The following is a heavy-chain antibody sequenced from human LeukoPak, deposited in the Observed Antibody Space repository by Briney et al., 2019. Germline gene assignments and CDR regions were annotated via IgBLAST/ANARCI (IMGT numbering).Heavy chain of an antibody. V-gene: IGHV4-4*07. CDR2: IYTSGST. CDR3: ARDRYCSSTSCDLLLWFGELSETYYMDV. Sequence: PSETLSLTCTVSGGSISIYYWSWIRQPAGKGLEWIGRIYTSGSTNYNPSLKSRVTMSVDTSKNQFSLKLSSVTAADTAVYYCARDRYCSSTSCDLLLWFGELSETYYMDVWGKGTTVSVSS. CDR1: GGSISIYY. J-gene: IGHJ6*03. D-gene: IGHD3-10*01.